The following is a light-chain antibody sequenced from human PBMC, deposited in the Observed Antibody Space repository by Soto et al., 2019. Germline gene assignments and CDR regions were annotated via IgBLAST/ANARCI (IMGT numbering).Light chain of an antibody. V-gene: IGKV1-27*01. CDR2: AAS. Sequence: DIQMTQSPSSLSASVGDRVTVTCRASQGISTALAWYQQKPGKVPKLLIYAASTLHSGVPSRFSGSGSGTAFTLTISSLQTEDVATYYCQKYNSAPWTFGQGTKVEI. J-gene: IGKJ1*01. CDR1: QGISTA. CDR3: QKYNSAPWT.